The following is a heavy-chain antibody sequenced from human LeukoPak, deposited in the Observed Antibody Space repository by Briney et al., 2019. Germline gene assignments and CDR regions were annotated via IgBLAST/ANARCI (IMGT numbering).Heavy chain of an antibody. CDR3: AREQYSSSWYGQGNWFDP. CDR2: INHSGST. D-gene: IGHD6-13*01. Sequence: SSETLSLTCTVSGYSISSGYYWSWIRQPPGKGLEWIGEINHSGSTNYNPSLKSRVTISVDTSKNQFSLKLSSVTAADTAVYYCAREQYSSSWYGQGNWFDPWGQGTLVTVSS. CDR1: GYSISSGYY. J-gene: IGHJ5*02. V-gene: IGHV4-38-2*02.